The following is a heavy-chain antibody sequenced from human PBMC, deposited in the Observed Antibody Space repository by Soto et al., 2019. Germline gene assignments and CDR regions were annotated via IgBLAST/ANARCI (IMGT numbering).Heavy chain of an antibody. CDR2: INPSGGST. V-gene: IGHV1-46*03. Sequence: QVQLVQSGAEVKKPGASVKVSCKASGYTFTSYYIHWVRQAPGQGLEWLGRINPSGGSTNYAQKFQGRVTMTMDTSTSTLYMDLRSLRTEDTAVYYCTMRVEMDYWGQGTRVTVSS. J-gene: IGHJ4*02. CDR3: TMRVEMDY. D-gene: IGHD1-1*01. CDR1: GYTFTSYY.